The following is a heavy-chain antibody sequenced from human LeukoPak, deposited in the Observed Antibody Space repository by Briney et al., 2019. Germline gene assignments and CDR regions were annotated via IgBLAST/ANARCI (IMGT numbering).Heavy chain of an antibody. Sequence: SETLSLTCSVSGGSISSYYWGWIRQPPGKGLEWIGYIYYSGSTNYNPSPKSRVTISVDTSKNQFSLKLSSVTAADTAVYYCARTYYDSSGYYYPYYFDYWGQGTLVTVSS. D-gene: IGHD3-22*01. CDR1: GGSISSYY. CDR3: ARTYYDSSGYYYPYYFDY. J-gene: IGHJ4*02. CDR2: IYYSGST. V-gene: IGHV4-59*01.